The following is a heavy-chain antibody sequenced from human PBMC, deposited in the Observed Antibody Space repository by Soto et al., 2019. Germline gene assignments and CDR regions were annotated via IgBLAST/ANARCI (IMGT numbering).Heavy chain of an antibody. CDR3: ATYRVDSVLVVAATPGRFSP. CDR2: FDPEDGET. CDR1: GYTLTELS. V-gene: IGHV1-24*01. J-gene: IGHJ5*02. Sequence: ASVKVSCKVSGYTLTELSMHWVRQAPGKGLEWMGGFDPEDGETIYAQKFQGRVTMTEDTSTDTAYMELSSLRSEDTAVYYCATYRVDSVLVVAATPGRFSPWGKGTLVTVSS. D-gene: IGHD2-15*01.